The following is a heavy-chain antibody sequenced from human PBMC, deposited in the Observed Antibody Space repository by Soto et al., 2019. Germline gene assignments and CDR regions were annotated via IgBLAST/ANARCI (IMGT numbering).Heavy chain of an antibody. V-gene: IGHV4-4*02. CDR2: IYHSGST. Sequence: QVQLQESGPGLVKPSGTLSLTCAVSGGSISSSNWWSWVRQPPGKGLEWIGEIYHSGSTNYNPSLKSRVTISVDKSKNPFSLKLRSVTAADTAVYYCARDGEQLYYYYGMDVWGQGTTVTVSS. D-gene: IGHD6-13*01. J-gene: IGHJ6*02. CDR3: ARDGEQLYYYYGMDV. CDR1: GGSISSSNW.